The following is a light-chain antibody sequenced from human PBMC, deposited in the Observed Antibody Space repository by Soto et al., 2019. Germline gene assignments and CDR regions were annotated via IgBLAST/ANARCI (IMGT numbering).Light chain of an antibody. V-gene: IGKV3-15*01. Sequence: EIVMTQSPATLSVSPGERATLSCRASQSVSSNLAWYQQKPRQAPRLLIYGASTRATGIPARFSGSGSGTEFTLTISSLQSEDFAVYYWQQYNNWPPWTVGQGTKVEIK. CDR2: GAS. J-gene: IGKJ1*01. CDR3: QQYNNWPPWT. CDR1: QSVSSN.